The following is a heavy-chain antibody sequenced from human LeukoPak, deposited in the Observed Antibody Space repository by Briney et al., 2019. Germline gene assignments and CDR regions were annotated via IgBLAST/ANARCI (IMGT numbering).Heavy chain of an antibody. CDR1: GFTFSDYY. V-gene: IGHV3-11*01. CDR2: ISSSGSTR. J-gene: IGHJ3*02. D-gene: IGHD3-22*01. CDR3: ARTAYYYDSSGYDDAFDI. Sequence: GGSLRLSCAASGFTFSDYYMSWIRQAPGKGLEWVSHISSSGSTRYYADSVKGRFTISRDNAKNSLYLQMNSLRAEDTAVYYCARTAYYYDSSGYDDAFDIWGQGTMVTVSS.